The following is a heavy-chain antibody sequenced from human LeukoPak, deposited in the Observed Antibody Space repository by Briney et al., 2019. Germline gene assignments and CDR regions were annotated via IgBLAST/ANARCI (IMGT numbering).Heavy chain of an antibody. CDR3: ARDISWFGELFYGMDV. V-gene: IGHV3-11*01. J-gene: IGHJ6*02. Sequence: GGSLRLSCAASGFTFSDYYMSWIRQAPGKGLEWVSYISSSGSTIYYADSVKGRFTISRDNAKNSLYLQMNSLRAEDTAVYYCARDISWFGELFYGMDVWGQGTTVTVSS. CDR1: GFTFSDYY. CDR2: ISSSGSTI. D-gene: IGHD3-10*01.